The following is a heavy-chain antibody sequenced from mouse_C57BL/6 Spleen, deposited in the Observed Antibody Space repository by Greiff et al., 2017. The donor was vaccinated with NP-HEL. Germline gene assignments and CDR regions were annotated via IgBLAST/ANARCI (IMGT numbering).Heavy chain of an antibody. CDR3: ARVPLTGTVPYYAMDY. J-gene: IGHJ4*01. CDR2: INYDGSST. CDR1: GFTFSDYY. V-gene: IGHV5-16*01. D-gene: IGHD4-1*01. Sequence: EVKLMESEGGLVQPGSSMKLSCTASGFTFSDYYMAWVRQVPEKGLEWVANINYDGSSTYYLDSLKSRFIISRDNAKNILYLQMSSLKSEDTATYYCARVPLTGTVPYYAMDYWGQGTSVTVSS.